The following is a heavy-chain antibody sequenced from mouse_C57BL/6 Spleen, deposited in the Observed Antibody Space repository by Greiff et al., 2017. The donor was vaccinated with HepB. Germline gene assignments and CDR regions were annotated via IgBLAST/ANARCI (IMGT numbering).Heavy chain of an antibody. V-gene: IGHV5-17*01. CDR1: GFTFSDYG. Sequence: EVQGVESGGGLVKPGGSLKLSCAASGFTFSDYGMHWVRQAPEKGLEWVAYISSGSSTIYYADTVKGRFTISRDNAKNTLFLQMTSLRSEDTAMYYCATPYYYGRYWYFDVWGTGTTVTVSS. CDR2: ISSGSSTI. D-gene: IGHD1-1*01. J-gene: IGHJ1*03. CDR3: ATPYYYGRYWYFDV.